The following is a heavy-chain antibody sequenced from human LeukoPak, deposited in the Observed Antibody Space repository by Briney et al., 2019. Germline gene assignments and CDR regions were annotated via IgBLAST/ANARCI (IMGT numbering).Heavy chain of an antibody. D-gene: IGHD2/OR15-2a*01. Sequence: PSETLSLTCTVSGGSISSYYWSWIRQPPGKGLEWIEYIYTSGSTNYNPSLRSRVTISVDTSKNQFSLKLSSVTAADTAVYYCARRPPSNIVGYDYWGQETLVTVSS. J-gene: IGHJ4*02. V-gene: IGHV4-4*09. CDR1: GGSISSYY. CDR3: ARRPPSNIVGYDY. CDR2: IYTSGST.